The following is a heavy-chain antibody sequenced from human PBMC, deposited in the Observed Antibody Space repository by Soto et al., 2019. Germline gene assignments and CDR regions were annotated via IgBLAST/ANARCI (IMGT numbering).Heavy chain of an antibody. Sequence: QVQLQESGPGLVKPSETLSLTCTVAGASISGFYWSWIRKSAGKGLEWSGRIYATGTTDYNPSLKSRVMMSVDTSKKQFSLKLRSVTAADTAVYYCVRYGPKTLRDCFDHWGQGISVTGSA. CDR1: GASISGFY. J-gene: IGHJ5*02. D-gene: IGHD2-8*01. CDR3: VRYGPKTLRDCFDH. CDR2: IYATGTT. V-gene: IGHV4-4*07.